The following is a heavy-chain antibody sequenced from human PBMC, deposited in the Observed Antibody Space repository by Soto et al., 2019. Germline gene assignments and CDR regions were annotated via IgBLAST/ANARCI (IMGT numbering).Heavy chain of an antibody. CDR2: XSDDGINK. Sequence: QVQLVESGGGVVQPGRSLRLSCAASGFTFSSYGMHWVRQAPGKGLEWVAXXSDDGINKYYADSVKGRFTISRDNSKNTXXLXXXXXXXXXXXXXXXXXXXXXXXXXXXYYYGMDVWGQGTTVTVSS. V-gene: IGHV3-30*03. CDR3: XXXXXXXXXXXXYYYGMDV. CDR1: GFTFSSYG. J-gene: IGHJ6*02.